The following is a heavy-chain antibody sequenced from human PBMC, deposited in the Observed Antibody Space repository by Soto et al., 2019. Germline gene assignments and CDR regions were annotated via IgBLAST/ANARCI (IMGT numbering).Heavy chain of an antibody. V-gene: IGHV3-15*05. Sequence: EVQLVESGGGLVKPGGSLRLSCAASGFDFSNGWMSWVRQAPGKGLEWVGRIKSKIHGETTDYAAHVKGRFTISRDDSRNTLYLQRHSLQTDDTAVYYCSTDEWEWGQGTLVTVSS. D-gene: IGHD1-26*01. J-gene: IGHJ4*02. CDR1: GFDFSNGW. CDR3: STDEWE. CDR2: IKSKIHGETT.